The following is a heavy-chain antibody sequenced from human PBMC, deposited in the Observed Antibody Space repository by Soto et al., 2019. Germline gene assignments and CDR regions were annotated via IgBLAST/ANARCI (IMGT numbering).Heavy chain of an antibody. V-gene: IGHV1-69*13. D-gene: IGHD6-13*01. CDR2: IIPIFGTA. J-gene: IGHJ6*02. CDR1: GGTFSSYA. Sequence: SVKVSCTASGGTFSSYAISWVRQAPGQGLEWMGGIIPIFGTANYAQKFQGRVTITADESTSTAYMELSSLRSEDTAVYYCARDEEQQLVRGAYYYYGMDVWG. CDR3: ARDEEQQLVRGAYYYYGMDV.